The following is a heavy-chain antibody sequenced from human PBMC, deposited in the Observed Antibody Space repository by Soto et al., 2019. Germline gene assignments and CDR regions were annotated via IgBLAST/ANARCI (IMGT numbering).Heavy chain of an antibody. CDR2: IYYSGST. CDR3: AIAVATTIDY. J-gene: IGHJ4*02. D-gene: IGHD6-19*01. V-gene: IGHV4-39*01. Sequence: SETLSLTCTVSGGSISSSSYYWGWIRQPPGKGLEWIGSIYYSGSTYYNPSLKSRVTISVDTSKNQFSLKLSSVTAADTAVYYCAIAVATTIDYWGQGTLVTVSS. CDR1: GGSISSSSYY.